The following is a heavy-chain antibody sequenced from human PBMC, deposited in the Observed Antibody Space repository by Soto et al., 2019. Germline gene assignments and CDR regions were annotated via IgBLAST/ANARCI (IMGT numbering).Heavy chain of an antibody. J-gene: IGHJ1*01. D-gene: IGHD2-8*02. CDR1: GFTFSSYW. CDR3: AAPPTGNVYFSH. CDR2: INPDGSAK. V-gene: IGHV3-7*01. Sequence: EVQLVESGGGLVQPGGSLRLSCAASGFTFSSYWMTWLRQAPGKGLEWVANINPDGSAKYYVDSVKGRFTISRDNAKNSLYLQMNSLRVEDTAVYYRAAPPTGNVYFSHWGQGALVTVSS.